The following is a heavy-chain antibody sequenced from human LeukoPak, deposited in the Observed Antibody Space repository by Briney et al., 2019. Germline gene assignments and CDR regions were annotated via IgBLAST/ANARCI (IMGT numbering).Heavy chain of an antibody. CDR2: MYYSGST. Sequence: KTSETLSLTCTVSGGSISSSSYYWGWIRQPPGKGLEWIGSMYYSGSTYYNPSLKSRVTISVDTSKNQFSLKLSSVTAADTAVYYCARQGRDGYTLPDYWGQGTLVTVSS. J-gene: IGHJ4*02. CDR3: ARQGRDGYTLPDY. V-gene: IGHV4-39*01. D-gene: IGHD5-24*01. CDR1: GGSISSSSYY.